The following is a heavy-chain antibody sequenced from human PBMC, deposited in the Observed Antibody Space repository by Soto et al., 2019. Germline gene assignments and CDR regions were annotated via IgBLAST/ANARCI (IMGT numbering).Heavy chain of an antibody. V-gene: IGHV4-30-2*01. CDR1: CSSIRSRGYS. J-gene: IGHJ5*02. CDR2: IYHSGST. Sequence: SETLSLTCAIPCSSIRSRGYSWSWIRQPPGKGLEWIGYIYHSGSTYYNPSLKSRVTISVDRSKNQFSLKLSSVTAADTAVYYCARVPDRWGQGTLVTVS. D-gene: IGHD2-2*01. CDR3: ARVPDR.